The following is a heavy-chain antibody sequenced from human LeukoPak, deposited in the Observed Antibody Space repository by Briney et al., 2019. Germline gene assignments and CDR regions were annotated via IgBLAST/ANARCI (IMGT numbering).Heavy chain of an antibody. V-gene: IGHV4-59*08. J-gene: IGHJ2*01. CDR2: IYYSGST. Sequence: SETLSLTCTVSGGSISSYYWSWIRQTPGKGLEWIGYIYYSGSTNYNPSLKSRVTISVDTSKNQFSLKLSSVTAADTAVYYCARLGTVAYWYFDLWGRGTLVTVSS. D-gene: IGHD4-17*01. CDR3: ARLGTVAYWYFDL. CDR1: GGSISSYY.